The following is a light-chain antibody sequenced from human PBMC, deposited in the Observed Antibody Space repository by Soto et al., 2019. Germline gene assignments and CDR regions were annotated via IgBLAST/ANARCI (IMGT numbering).Light chain of an antibody. J-gene: IGKJ1*01. CDR1: QSISRW. CDR3: QQYNIYST. CDR2: DAS. Sequence: DIQMTQSPSTLSASVGDRVTITCQASQSISRWLAWYQQKPGKAPKILIYDASSLESGVPSRFSGSGSGTKFPLNIHTLQPGDFATYYCQQYNIYSTFGQGTTVEI. V-gene: IGKV1-5*01.